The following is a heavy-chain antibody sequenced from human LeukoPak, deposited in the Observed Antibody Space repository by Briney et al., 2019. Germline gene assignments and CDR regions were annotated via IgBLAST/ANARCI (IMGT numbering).Heavy chain of an antibody. V-gene: IGHV4-61*02. CDR3: ARLTKRYFDWLWRSGRTPLKYYFDY. CDR1: GDSISSGSYY. Sequence: SETLSLTCTVSGDSISSGSYYWSWIRQPAGKGLEWIGRIYTSESTNYNPSLKSRVTISADTSKNQFSLKLSSVTAADTAVYYCARLTKRYFDWLWRSGRTPLKYYFDYWGQGTLVTVSS. CDR2: IYTSEST. J-gene: IGHJ4*02. D-gene: IGHD3-9*01.